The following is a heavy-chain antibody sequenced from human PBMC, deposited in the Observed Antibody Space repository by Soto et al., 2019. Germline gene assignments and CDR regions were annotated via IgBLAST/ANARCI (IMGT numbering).Heavy chain of an antibody. J-gene: IGHJ4*02. CDR3: TIQTARGVPDY. Sequence: EVQLVESRGGLVKPGGSLRLSCAASGFTFSNAWMNWVRQAAGKGLEWVCRIKSKTYGGTTDYAASVKGRFTISRDASKHTLYLPMNCRTTEATAVYYCTIQTARGVPDYWGQGTLVTVAS. V-gene: IGHV3-15*07. CDR2: IKSKTYGGTT. D-gene: IGHD3-10*01. CDR1: GFTFSNAW.